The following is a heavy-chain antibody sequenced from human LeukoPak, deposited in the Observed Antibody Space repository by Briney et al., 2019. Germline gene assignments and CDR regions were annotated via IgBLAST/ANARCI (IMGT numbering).Heavy chain of an antibody. J-gene: IGHJ3*02. Sequence: SETLSLTCTVSGGSISSYHWSWIRQPPGKGLEWIGYILYSGNTNYNPSLKSRVTISVDTSKNQFSLKLSSVTAADTAVYYCAIVGATQVRRSENAFDIWGQGTMVTVSS. D-gene: IGHD1-26*01. CDR1: GGSISSYH. V-gene: IGHV4-59*01. CDR2: ILYSGNT. CDR3: AIVGATQVRRSENAFDI.